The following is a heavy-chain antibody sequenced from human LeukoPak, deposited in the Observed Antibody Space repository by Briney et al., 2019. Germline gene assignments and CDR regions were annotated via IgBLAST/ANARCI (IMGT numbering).Heavy chain of an antibody. D-gene: IGHD6-6*01. J-gene: IGHJ4*02. V-gene: IGHV3-23*01. CDR3: ARETMYSSSYFDY. Sequence: GGSLRLSCAASGFTFSSYAMSWVRQAPGKGLEWVSAISGSGGSTYYADSVKGRFTISRDNSKNTLYLQMNSLRAEDTAEYYCARETMYSSSYFDYWGQGTLVTVSS. CDR1: GFTFSSYA. CDR2: ISGSGGST.